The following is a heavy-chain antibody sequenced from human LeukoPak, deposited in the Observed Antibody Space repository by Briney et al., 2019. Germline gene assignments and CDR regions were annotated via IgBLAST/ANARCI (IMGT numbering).Heavy chain of an antibody. Sequence: GASVKVSCKASGYTFTSYGISWVRQAPGQGLEWMGWISAYNGNTNYAQKLQGRVTMTTDISTSTAYMELRGLRSDDTAVYYCARVYYDFWSGYIDAFDIWGQGTMVTVSS. V-gene: IGHV1-18*01. CDR1: GYTFTSYG. CDR2: ISAYNGNT. D-gene: IGHD3-3*01. J-gene: IGHJ3*02. CDR3: ARVYYDFWSGYIDAFDI.